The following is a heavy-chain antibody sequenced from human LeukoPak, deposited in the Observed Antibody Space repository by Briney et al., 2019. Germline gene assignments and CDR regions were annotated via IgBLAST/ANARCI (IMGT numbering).Heavy chain of an antibody. CDR1: GGSISTYY. CDR2: IGYSVSP. CDR3: ARHGGSWTFDY. V-gene: IGHV4-59*08. J-gene: IGHJ4*02. D-gene: IGHD6-13*01. Sequence: SETLSLTCSVSGGSISTYYWSSIRQPPGKGLEWIAYIGYSVSPNYNPSFESRVTLSIDTSKNQFSLKLSSVTAADTAVYYCARHGGSWTFDYWGQGTLVTVSS.